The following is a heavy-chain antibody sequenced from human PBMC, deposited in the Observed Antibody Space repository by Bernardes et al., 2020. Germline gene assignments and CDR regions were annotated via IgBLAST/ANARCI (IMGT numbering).Heavy chain of an antibody. CDR1: GYTFTGYF. Sequence: ASVKVSCKASGYTFTGYFMHWVRQAPGQGLEWMGWINPNSGGTNYAQKFQGWVTMTRDTSISTAYMELSRLRSDDTAVYYCARGSDSGTSHLHYGMDVWGQGTTVTVSS. CDR3: ARGSDSGTSHLHYGMDV. J-gene: IGHJ6*02. V-gene: IGHV1-2*04. CDR2: INPNSGGT. D-gene: IGHD3-10*01.